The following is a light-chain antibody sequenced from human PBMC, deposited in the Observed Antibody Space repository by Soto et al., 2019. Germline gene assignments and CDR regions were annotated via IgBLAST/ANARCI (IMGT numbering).Light chain of an antibody. Sequence: EIVLTQSPGTLSLSPGERATLSCRASLSVTSSYLAWYQQKPGQAPRLLIYGASNRATGISDRFSGSGSGTDFTLTISRLEPEDFAVYFCQQYDKSPLFGGGTKVEIK. CDR3: QQYDKSPL. J-gene: IGKJ4*01. CDR1: LSVTSSY. CDR2: GAS. V-gene: IGKV3-20*01.